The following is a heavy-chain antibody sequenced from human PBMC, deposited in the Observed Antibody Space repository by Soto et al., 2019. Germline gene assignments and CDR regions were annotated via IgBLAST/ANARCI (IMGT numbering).Heavy chain of an antibody. CDR1: GGSISNSNL. CDR3: SRVDPGETSPFDN. CDR2: IYHSGST. D-gene: IGHD3-10*01. Sequence: SETLSLTCTVSGGSISNSNLCSCVRPPPGKGLEWIGEIYHSGSTNYNPSLKSRVTMTRDTSTSTVYMEVSSLRSEDTAVYYCSRVDPGETSPFDNWGQGTLVTVSS. J-gene: IGHJ4*02. V-gene: IGHV4-4*02.